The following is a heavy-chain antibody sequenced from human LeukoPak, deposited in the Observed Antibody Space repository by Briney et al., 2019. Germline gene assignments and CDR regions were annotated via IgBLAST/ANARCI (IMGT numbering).Heavy chain of an antibody. CDR2: ISPYSGNT. D-gene: IGHD6-13*01. V-gene: IGHV1-18*01. J-gene: IGHJ4*02. Sequence: ASVTVSCKASGYTFPSYGITWVRQAPGQGLECMGWISPYSGNTDYAQKFQGRVTMTTDTSTTTAYMELRSLRSDDTAVYYCARASGVSAAGFRYYFDYWGQGTVVIVSS. CDR1: GYTFPSYG. CDR3: ARASGVSAAGFRYYFDY.